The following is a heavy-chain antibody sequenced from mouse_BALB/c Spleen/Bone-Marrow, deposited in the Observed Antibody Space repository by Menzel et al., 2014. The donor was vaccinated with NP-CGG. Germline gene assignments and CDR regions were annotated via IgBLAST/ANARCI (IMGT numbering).Heavy chain of an antibody. CDR1: GDSITSGY. J-gene: IGHJ3*01. V-gene: IGHV3-8*02. D-gene: IGHD1-2*01. CDR2: ISYSGST. CDR3: ARDYGYPAWFAY. Sequence: EVQLQQSGPSLVKPSQTLSLPCSVTGDSITSGYWNWIRKFPGNKLEYMGYISYSGSTYYNPSLKSRISITRDTSKNQYYLQLNSVTTEDTATYYCARDYGYPAWFAYWGQGTLVTVSA.